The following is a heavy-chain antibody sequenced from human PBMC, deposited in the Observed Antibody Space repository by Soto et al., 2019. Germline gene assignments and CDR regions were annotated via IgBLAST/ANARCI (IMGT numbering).Heavy chain of an antibody. CDR1: GGSISSGDYY. V-gene: IGHV4-30-4*01. CDR3: ARGRYYYDSSALLDWFDP. CDR2: IYYSGST. D-gene: IGHD3-22*01. J-gene: IGHJ5*02. Sequence: SETLSLPCTVSGGSISSGDYYWSWIRQPPGKLLQWIGYIYYSGSTYYNPSLKSRVTISVDTSKNQFSLKLSSVTAADTAVYYCARGRYYYDSSALLDWFDPWGQGTLVTGLL.